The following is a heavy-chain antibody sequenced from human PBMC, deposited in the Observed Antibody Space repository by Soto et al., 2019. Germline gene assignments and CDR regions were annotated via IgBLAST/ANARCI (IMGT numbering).Heavy chain of an antibody. J-gene: IGHJ5*02. CDR2: LTPISGAA. Sequence: QVQLVQSGAEVKKPGSSVKVSCKASGGSFNGYAVSWVRQAPGRGLEWMGGLTPISGAATYAKNFQGRVSITADGSTTTAYLDLTSLTSEDTAIYFCARGSIGFLKGGWFDPWGQGTLVTVSS. D-gene: IGHD6-25*01. CDR1: GGSFNGYA. CDR3: ARGSIGFLKGGWFDP. V-gene: IGHV1-69*01.